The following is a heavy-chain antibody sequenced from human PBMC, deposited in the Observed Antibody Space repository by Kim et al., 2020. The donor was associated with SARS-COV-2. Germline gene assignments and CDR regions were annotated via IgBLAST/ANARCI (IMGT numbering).Heavy chain of an antibody. V-gene: IGHV3-21*01. J-gene: IGHJ4*02. D-gene: IGHD2-15*01. CDR2: ISSSSSYI. Sequence: GGSLRLSCAASGFTFSSYSMNWVRQAPGKGLEWVSSISSSSSYIYYADSVKGRFTISRDNAKNSLYLQMNSLRAEDTAVYYCARDVVVAATSHLGWGQGTLVTVSS. CDR3: ARDVVVAATSHLG. CDR1: GFTFSSYS.